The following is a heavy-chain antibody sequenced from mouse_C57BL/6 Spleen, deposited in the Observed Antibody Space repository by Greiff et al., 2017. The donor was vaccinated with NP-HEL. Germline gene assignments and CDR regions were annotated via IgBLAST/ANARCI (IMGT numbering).Heavy chain of an antibody. CDR3: ARDVWHFDY. CDR1: GFTFSSYG. Sequence: VQLKEPGGDLVKPGGSLKLSCEASGFTFSSYGMSWVRQTPDKRLEWVATISSGGSYTYYPDSVKGRFTISRDNAENTLYLQMSSLESEDTAMYCCARDVWHFDYWGQGTTLTVSS. J-gene: IGHJ2*01. V-gene: IGHV5-6*01. CDR2: ISSGGSYT.